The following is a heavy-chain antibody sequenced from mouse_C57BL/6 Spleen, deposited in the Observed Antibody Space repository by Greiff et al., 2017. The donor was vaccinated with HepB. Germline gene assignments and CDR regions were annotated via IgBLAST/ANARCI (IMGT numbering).Heavy chain of an antibody. CDR3: ARAYDGAYFDY. Sequence: QVQLLQPGAELVKPGASVKLSCKASGYTFTSYWMQWVKQRPGQGLEWIGEIDPSDSYTNYNQKFKGKATLTVDTSSSTAYMQLSSLTSEDSAVYYCARAYDGAYFDYWGQGTTLTVSS. CDR2: IDPSDSYT. CDR1: GYTFTSYW. V-gene: IGHV1-50*01. J-gene: IGHJ2*01. D-gene: IGHD2-3*01.